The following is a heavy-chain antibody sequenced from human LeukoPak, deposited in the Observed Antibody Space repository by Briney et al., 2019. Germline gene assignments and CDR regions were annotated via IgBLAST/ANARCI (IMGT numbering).Heavy chain of an antibody. CDR1: GFTFSSYG. V-gene: IGHV3-23*01. D-gene: IGHD2-2*01. CDR2: ISGSGGST. CDR3: AKGGGVVVPAAYLPFDY. Sequence: GGSLRLSCAASGFTFSSYGMSWVRQAPGKGLEWVSAISGSGGSTYYADSVKGRFTISRDNSKNTLYLQMNSLRAEDTAVYYCAKGGGVVVPAAYLPFDYWGQGTLVTVSS. J-gene: IGHJ4*02.